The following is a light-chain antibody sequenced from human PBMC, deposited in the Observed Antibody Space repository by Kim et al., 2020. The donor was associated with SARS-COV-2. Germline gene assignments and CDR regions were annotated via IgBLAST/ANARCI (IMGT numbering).Light chain of an antibody. CDR1: KLGDKY. CDR2: QDS. CDR3: QAWDSSSYLV. Sequence: SYELTQPPSASVSPGQTASITCSGDKLGDKYACWYQQKPGQSPVLVIYQDSKRPSGIPERFSGSNSGNTATLTISGTQAMDEADYYCQAWDSSSYLVFGG. J-gene: IGLJ2*01. V-gene: IGLV3-1*01.